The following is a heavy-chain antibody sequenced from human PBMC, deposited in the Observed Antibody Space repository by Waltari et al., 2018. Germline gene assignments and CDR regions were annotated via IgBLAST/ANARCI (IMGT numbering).Heavy chain of an antibody. J-gene: IGHJ4*02. Sequence: QLQLQESGPGLVKPSETLSLTCTVSGGSISSSSYYWGGIRQPPGKGLEWIGSIYYSGSTYYNPSLKSRVTISVDTSKNQFSLKLSSVTAADTAVYYCARQGRGYCSGGSCSDHDYWGQGTLVTVSS. CDR1: GGSISSSSYY. CDR2: IYYSGST. CDR3: ARQGRGYCSGGSCSDHDY. D-gene: IGHD2-15*01. V-gene: IGHV4-39*01.